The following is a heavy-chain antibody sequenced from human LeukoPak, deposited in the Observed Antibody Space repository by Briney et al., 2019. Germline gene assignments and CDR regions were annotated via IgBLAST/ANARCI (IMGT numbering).Heavy chain of an antibody. CDR1: GFTFDDYA. V-gene: IGHV3-43*02. CDR3: AKAGYSCGYGYYYYYMDV. CDR2: ISGDGGST. D-gene: IGHD5-18*01. J-gene: IGHJ6*03. Sequence: GGSLRLSCAASGFTFDDYAMHWVRQAPGKGLEWVSLISGDGGSTYYADSVKGRFTISRDNSKNSLYLQMNSLRTEDTALYYCAKAGYSCGYGYYYYYMDVWGKGTTVTVSS.